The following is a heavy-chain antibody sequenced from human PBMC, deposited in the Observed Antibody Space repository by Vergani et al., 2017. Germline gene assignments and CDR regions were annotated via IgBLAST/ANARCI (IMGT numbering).Heavy chain of an antibody. CDR3: ARNLVHYYDSSGYPSAGDY. CDR2: INTNTGNP. J-gene: IGHJ4*02. V-gene: IGHV7-4-1*02. CDR1: GYTFTSYA. Sequence: QVQLVQSGSELKKPGASVKVSCKASGYTFTSYAMNWVRQAPGQGLEWMGWINTNTGNPTYAQGFTGRFGFSLDTSVSTAYLQISSLKAEDTAVYYCARNLVHYYDSSGYPSAGDYWGQGTLVTVSS. D-gene: IGHD3-22*01.